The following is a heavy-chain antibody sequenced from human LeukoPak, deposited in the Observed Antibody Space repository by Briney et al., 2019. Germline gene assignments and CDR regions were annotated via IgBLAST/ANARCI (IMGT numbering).Heavy chain of an antibody. V-gene: IGHV1-24*01. Sequence: AAVQDSCKVSGYTLTELSMHWVRQAPGKGLEWMGGFDPEDGETIYAQKFQGRVTMTEDTSTDTAYMELSSLRSEDTAVYYCATGIYGDYEIDYWGQGTLVTVSS. CDR3: ATGIYGDYEIDY. J-gene: IGHJ4*02. CDR2: FDPEDGET. CDR1: GYTLTELS. D-gene: IGHD4-17*01.